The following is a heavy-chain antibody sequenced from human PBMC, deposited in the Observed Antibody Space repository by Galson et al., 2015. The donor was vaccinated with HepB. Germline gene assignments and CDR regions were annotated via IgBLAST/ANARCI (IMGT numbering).Heavy chain of an antibody. J-gene: IGHJ4*02. CDR1: GFSFASYR. CDR2: IKQDGSEK. Sequence: SLRLSCAASGFSFASYRMTWVRQAPGKGLEWVANIKQDGSEKSYVDSVKGRFTISRDNAKNSLYLQMNSLRAEDAAVYYCARGGIGGFDSWGQGTLVTVSS. V-gene: IGHV3-7*05. CDR3: ARGGIGGFDS. D-gene: IGHD3-10*01.